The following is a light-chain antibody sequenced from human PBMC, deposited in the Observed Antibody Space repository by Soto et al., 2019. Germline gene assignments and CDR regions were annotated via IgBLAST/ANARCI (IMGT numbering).Light chain of an antibody. CDR2: GAS. V-gene: IGKV3-20*01. CDR1: QTVRTNY. J-gene: IGKJ4*01. CDR3: QHYSDPPLT. Sequence: EIVLTQSPGTLSLSPGERATLSCRASQTVRTNYLAWFQHKPGQAPRLLIYGASSRATGIPDRFSGSGSGTDFTLTINRLEPEDCAVYLCQHYSDPPLTFCGGTKLEIK.